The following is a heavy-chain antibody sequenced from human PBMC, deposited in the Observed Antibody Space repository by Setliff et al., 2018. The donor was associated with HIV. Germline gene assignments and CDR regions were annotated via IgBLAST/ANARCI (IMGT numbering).Heavy chain of an antibody. J-gene: IGHJ4*02. CDR3: ARVGNNRLQFFDR. D-gene: IGHD5-12*01. CDR1: GYTFKSYD. Sequence: ASVKVSCKTSGYTFKSYDINWVRQAPGQRPEWMARINAGNGNREYSPKFQGRVTITADTSASTMYMELSSLRSEDTAVYYCARVGNNRLQFFDRWGQGTLVTSPQ. CDR2: INAGNGNR. V-gene: IGHV1-3*01.